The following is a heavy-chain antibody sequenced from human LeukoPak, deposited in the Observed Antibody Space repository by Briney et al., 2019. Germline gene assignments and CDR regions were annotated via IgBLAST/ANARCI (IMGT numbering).Heavy chain of an antibody. V-gene: IGHV3-21*01. CDR2: IGSSSSYI. Sequence: PGGSLRLSCAASGFTFSSYSMNWVRQAPGKGLEWVSSIGSSSSYIYYADSVKGRFTISRDNAKNSLYLQMNSLRAEDTAVYYCARDPVGYCSGGSCSRGDYWGQGTLVTVSS. CDR3: ARDPVGYCSGGSCSRGDY. D-gene: IGHD2-15*01. J-gene: IGHJ4*02. CDR1: GFTFSSYS.